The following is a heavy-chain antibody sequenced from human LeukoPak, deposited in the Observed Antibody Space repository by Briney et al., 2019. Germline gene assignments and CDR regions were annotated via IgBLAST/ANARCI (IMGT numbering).Heavy chain of an antibody. V-gene: IGHV3-30*03. CDR1: GFTFSSYG. CDR2: ISHDGSNK. J-gene: IGHJ4*02. Sequence: GRSLRLSCAASGFTFSSYGMHWVRQAPGKGLQWVALISHDGSNKYYADSVRGRFTIPRDNSKNTLYLQMNSLRAEDTAVYYCASGYCSSTSCYGRYSSSWPDYWGQGTLVTVSS. CDR3: ASGYCSSTSCYGRYSSSWPDY. D-gene: IGHD2-2*03.